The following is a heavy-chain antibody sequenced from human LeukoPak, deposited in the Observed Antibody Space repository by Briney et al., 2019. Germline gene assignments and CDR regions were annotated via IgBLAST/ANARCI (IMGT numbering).Heavy chain of an antibody. CDR3: ARGLRSYDFWSGYLNWFDP. CDR2: INHSGST. J-gene: IGHJ5*02. V-gene: IGHV4-34*01. CDR1: GGSFSGYY. Sequence: ASETLSLTCAVYGGSFSGYYWSWIRQPPGKGLEWIGEINHSGSTNYNPSLKSRVTISVDTSKNQFSLKLSSVTAADTAVYYCARGLRSYDFWSGYLNWFDPWGQGTPVTVSS. D-gene: IGHD3-3*01.